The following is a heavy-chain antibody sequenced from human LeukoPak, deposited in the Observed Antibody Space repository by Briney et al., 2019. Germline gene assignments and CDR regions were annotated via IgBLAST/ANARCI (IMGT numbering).Heavy chain of an antibody. V-gene: IGHV3-23*01. CDR2: IDGPTYRT. J-gene: IGHJ4*02. Sequence: PGGSLRLSCAGSGFTFSNYAMHWVRQAPGKGLEWVSTIDGPTYRTHYADSVMGRFTISRDNSKSTLYLQMNSLRAEDTAVYFCTTWVGAHFDFWGQGTPVTVSS. CDR1: GFTFSNYA. CDR3: TTWVGAHFDF. D-gene: IGHD1-26*01.